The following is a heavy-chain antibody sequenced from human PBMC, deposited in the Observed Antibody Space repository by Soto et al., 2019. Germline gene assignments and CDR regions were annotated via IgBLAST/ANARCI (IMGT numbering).Heavy chain of an antibody. Sequence: QVQLVESGGGVVQPRRSLRLSCAASGFTFSSYGMHWVRQAPGKGLEWVAVISYDGSNKYYADSVKGRFTISRDNSKNTLYLQMNSLRAEDTAVYYCAKRSALAAAGIDYWGQGTLVTVSS. CDR3: AKRSALAAAGIDY. D-gene: IGHD6-13*01. CDR1: GFTFSSYG. V-gene: IGHV3-30*18. J-gene: IGHJ4*02. CDR2: ISYDGSNK.